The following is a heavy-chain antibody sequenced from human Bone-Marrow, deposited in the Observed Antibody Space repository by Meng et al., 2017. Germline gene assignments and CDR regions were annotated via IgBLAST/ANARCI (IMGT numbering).Heavy chain of an antibody. V-gene: IGHV4-61*01. CDR2: IYYSGST. CDR3: ARVLRGTGTSLDAFDI. CDR1: GGSVSSGSYY. Sequence: SETLSLTCTVSGGSVSSGSYYWSWIRQPPGKGLEWIGYIYYSGSTNYNPSLKSRVTISVDTSKNQFSLKLSSVTAADTAVYYCARVLRGTGTSLDAFDIWGQGTMVTVSS. J-gene: IGHJ3*02. D-gene: IGHD1-1*01.